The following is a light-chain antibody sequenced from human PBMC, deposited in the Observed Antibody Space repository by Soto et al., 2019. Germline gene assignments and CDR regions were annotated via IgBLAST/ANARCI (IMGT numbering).Light chain of an antibody. J-gene: IGKJ4*01. V-gene: IGKV3-20*01. CDR2: DAS. CDR3: EQYGSTPLT. Sequence: EIVLTQSPATLSLSPGERATLSCRASQSVANNYLAWYQQKAGQAPRFLMYDASSRATGIPDRFSGSGSGTDFTLTISRLEPEDSAVYYCEQYGSTPLTFGGGTKVAIK. CDR1: QSVANNY.